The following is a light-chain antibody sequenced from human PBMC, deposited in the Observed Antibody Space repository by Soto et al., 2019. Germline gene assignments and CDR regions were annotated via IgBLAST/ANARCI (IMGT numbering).Light chain of an antibody. CDR3: QQYGPSRT. CDR2: WAS. CDR1: QSVLYSSNNKNY. J-gene: IGKJ1*01. Sequence: DIVMTQSPDSLAVSLGERATINCKSSQSVLYSSNNKNYLGWYQQKPGQPPKLLIYWASTRESGVPDRFSGSGSGTDFTLTISRLEPEDFAVYYCQQYGPSRTFGQGTKVDIK. V-gene: IGKV4-1*01.